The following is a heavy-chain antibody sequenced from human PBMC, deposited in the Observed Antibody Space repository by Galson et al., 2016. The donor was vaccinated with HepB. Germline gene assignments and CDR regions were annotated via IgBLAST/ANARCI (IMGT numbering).Heavy chain of an antibody. CDR3: AKVAPDYEFWNGYTVQYYFDY. Sequence: SLRLSCAASGFTFSSYAMSWVRQAPGKGLEWVSGISGSGGRTYYADSVKGRFTISRDNSKNTLYLQMNSLRAEDTAVYYCAKVAPDYEFWNGYTVQYYFDYWGQGTLVTVSA. D-gene: IGHD3-3*01. CDR1: GFTFSSYA. J-gene: IGHJ4*02. V-gene: IGHV3-23*01. CDR2: ISGSGGRT.